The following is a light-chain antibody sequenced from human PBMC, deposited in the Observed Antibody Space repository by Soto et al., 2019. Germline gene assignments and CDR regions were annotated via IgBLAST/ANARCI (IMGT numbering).Light chain of an antibody. CDR3: QQANSFPLT. CDR1: QGISSW. J-gene: IGKJ4*01. V-gene: IGKV1-12*01. CDR2: AA. Sequence: DLQMTQSPSSVAASVGDRVTITCRASQGISSWLGWYQQKPGKAPKLLIYAARLQSGVPSRFSGSGSGTDFTLTISSLQPEDFASYYCQQANSFPLTFGGGTKVEIK.